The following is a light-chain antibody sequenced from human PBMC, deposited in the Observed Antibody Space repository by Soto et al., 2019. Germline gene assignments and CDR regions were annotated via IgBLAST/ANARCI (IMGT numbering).Light chain of an antibody. J-gene: IGKJ4*01. V-gene: IGKV1-5*03. CDR3: QQYSTYPLT. Sequence: DIHMSQSPSTLSASVGDSVTITCRASQTISTWLAWYQQKPGKAPNLLIYKASSLEGGVPSSFSGSGSVTEFTLSISGLQPDDSAIYYGQQYSTYPLTFGGGTKVEIK. CDR2: KAS. CDR1: QTISTW.